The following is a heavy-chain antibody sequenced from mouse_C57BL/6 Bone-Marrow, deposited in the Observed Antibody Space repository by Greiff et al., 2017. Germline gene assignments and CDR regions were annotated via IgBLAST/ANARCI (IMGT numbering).Heavy chain of an antibody. J-gene: IGHJ2*01. Sequence: QVQLQQPGAELVMPGASVKLSCKASGYTFTSYWMHWVKQRPGQGLEWIGEIDPSDSYTNYNQKFKGKSTLTVDTSSSTAYMQLSSLTSEDSAVYYCAGGVYYFDYWGQGTTLTVSS. V-gene: IGHV1-69*01. CDR2: IDPSDSYT. CDR1: GYTFTSYW. CDR3: AGGVYYFDY.